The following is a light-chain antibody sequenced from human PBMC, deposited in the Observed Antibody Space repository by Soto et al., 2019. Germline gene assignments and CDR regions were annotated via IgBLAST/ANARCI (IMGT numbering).Light chain of an antibody. V-gene: IGKV1-27*01. J-gene: IGKJ1*01. Sequence: DIQMTQSPSSLSASVGDRVTITCRASQGIIDYLAWYQQKPGKPPKLLIYGASTLQSGVPSRFSGSGAGTDFSLTISSLQPEYVATYYFQKYDSAHRPFGQGKKVEIK. CDR1: QGIIDY. CDR2: GAS. CDR3: QKYDSAHRP.